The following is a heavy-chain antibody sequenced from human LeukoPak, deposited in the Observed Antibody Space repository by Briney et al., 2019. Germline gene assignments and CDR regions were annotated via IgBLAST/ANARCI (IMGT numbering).Heavy chain of an antibody. J-gene: IGHJ4*02. Sequence: GGSLRLSCAASGFTFSSYWMSWVRQAPGKGLEWVANIKQDGSEKYYVDSVKGRFTISRDNAKNSLYLQMNSLRAEDTAVYYCARSRVPYGDYAPGNYWGQGTLVTVSS. CDR3: ARSRVPYGDYAPGNY. CDR1: GFTFSSYW. V-gene: IGHV3-7*01. D-gene: IGHD4-17*01. CDR2: IKQDGSEK.